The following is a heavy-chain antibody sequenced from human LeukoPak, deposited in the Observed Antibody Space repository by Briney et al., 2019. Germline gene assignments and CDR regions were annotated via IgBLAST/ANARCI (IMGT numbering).Heavy chain of an antibody. V-gene: IGHV1-69-2*01. CDR3: ATSGELRLLEWGSVGY. J-gene: IGHJ4*02. D-gene: IGHD3-3*01. CDR1: GYTFTDYY. Sequence: ASVKVSCKASGYTFTDYYIHWVQQAPGKGLEWMGRVDPKDGEAIYAEHFQGRVTITADTSTDTASVELSSLRSDDTAVYYCATSGELRLLEWGSVGYWGQGTPVTVSS. CDR2: VDPKDGEA.